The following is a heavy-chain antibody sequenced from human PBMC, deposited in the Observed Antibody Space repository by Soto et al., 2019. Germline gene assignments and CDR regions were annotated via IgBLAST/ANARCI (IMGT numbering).Heavy chain of an antibody. CDR3: ASYYNWNDGAFDI. J-gene: IGHJ3*02. CDR2: ICYSGST. V-gene: IGHV4-31*03. CDR1: GGSISSGGYY. D-gene: IGHD1-20*01. Sequence: SETLSLTCTVSGGSISSGGYYWSWIRQHPGKGLEWIGYICYSGSTYYNPSLKSRVTISVDTSKNQFSLKLSSVTAADTAVYYYASYYNWNDGAFDIWGQGTMVTVSS.